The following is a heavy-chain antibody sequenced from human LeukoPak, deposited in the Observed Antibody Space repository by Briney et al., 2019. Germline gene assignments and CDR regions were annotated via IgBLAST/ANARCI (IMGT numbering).Heavy chain of an antibody. D-gene: IGHD3-16*01. CDR2: ISAHTGDT. Sequence: ASVKVSCKASGYTFTNYGINWVRQAPGQGLEWVGWISAHTGDTNYAQKVQGRVTMTTDTSTSTIYMELRSLKSDDTAIYYCARGRQLHLGELFPFAEFFQPWGQGTLVTVFS. V-gene: IGHV1-18*01. CDR3: ARGRQLHLGELFPFAEFFQP. J-gene: IGHJ1*01. CDR1: GYTFTNYG.